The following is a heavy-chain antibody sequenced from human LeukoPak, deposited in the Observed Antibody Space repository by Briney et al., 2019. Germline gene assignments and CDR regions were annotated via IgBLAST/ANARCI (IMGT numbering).Heavy chain of an antibody. CDR2: IKSDGST. CDR1: GFTFSSYW. V-gene: IGHV3-74*01. CDR3: ARAPSEIGGYYPEYFRH. Sequence: GGSLRLSCAASGFTFSSYWMHWVRQAPGKGLVWVLRIKSDGSTNYADSVKGRFTISRDNAKNTLSLQMNSLRAEDTGVYYCARAPSEIGGYYPEYFRHWGQGTLVTVSS. J-gene: IGHJ1*01. D-gene: IGHD3-22*01.